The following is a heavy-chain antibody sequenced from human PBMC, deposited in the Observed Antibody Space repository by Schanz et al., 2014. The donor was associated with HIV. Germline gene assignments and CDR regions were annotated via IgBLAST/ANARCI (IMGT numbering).Heavy chain of an antibody. CDR3: ARGVPAHSSGWYLDY. Sequence: QVQLVESGGGVVQPGRSLRLSCAASGFTFRSYGMHWVRQAPGKGLECVASMSYDGRNEHYVDSVKGRFTISRDNSKNTLYLQMNGLRAEDTAVYYCARGVPAHSSGWYLDYWGQGTLVSVSS. D-gene: IGHD6-19*01. J-gene: IGHJ4*02. V-gene: IGHV3-33*08. CDR2: MSYDGRNE. CDR1: GFTFRSYG.